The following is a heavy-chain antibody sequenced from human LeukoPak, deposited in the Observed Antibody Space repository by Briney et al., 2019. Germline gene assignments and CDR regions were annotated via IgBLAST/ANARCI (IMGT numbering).Heavy chain of an antibody. D-gene: IGHD4-17*01. CDR3: AGRDYGGTFDY. V-gene: IGHV4-59*01. J-gene: IGHJ4*02. CDR1: RASIHSYY. CDR2: IYYSGST. Sequence: SETLSLTCTVSRASIHSYYWSWIRQSPGKGLEWIGYIYYSGSTNYNPSLKSRVTISIDTSKNQFSLRLSSVTAADTAVYYCAGRDYGGTFDYWGQGTLVTVSS.